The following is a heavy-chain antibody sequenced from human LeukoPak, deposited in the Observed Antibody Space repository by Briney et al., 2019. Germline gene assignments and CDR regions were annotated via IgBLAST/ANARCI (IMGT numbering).Heavy chain of an antibody. CDR1: GDSFTGYY. V-gene: IGHV1-8*03. J-gene: IGHJ6*03. CDR2: MNPNSGNT. D-gene: IGHD3-3*01. CDR3: ARGPPYYDFWSGYYRWDYYYYMDV. Sequence: ASVKVSCKASGDSFTGYYMQWVRQATGEGLEWMGWMNPNSGNTGYAQKFQGRVTITRNTSISTAYMELSSLRSEDTAVYYCARGPPYYDFWSGYYRWDYYYYMDVWGKGTTVTVSS.